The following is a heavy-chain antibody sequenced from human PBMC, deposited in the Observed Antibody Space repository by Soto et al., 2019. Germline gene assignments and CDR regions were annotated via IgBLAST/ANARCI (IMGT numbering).Heavy chain of an antibody. CDR1: GFSLSTSGVG. CDR2: IYWNDDK. CDR3: AHRPDYDFWSGYFG. V-gene: IGHV2-5*01. J-gene: IGHJ4*02. Sequence: QITLKESGTPLVKPTQTLTLTCTFSGFSLSTSGVGVSWIRQPPGKALEWLALIYWNDDKRYSPSLKSRLTITKDTSKHQVVLTMTNMDPVDTATYYCAHRPDYDFWSGYFGWGQGSRVTVSS. D-gene: IGHD3-3*01.